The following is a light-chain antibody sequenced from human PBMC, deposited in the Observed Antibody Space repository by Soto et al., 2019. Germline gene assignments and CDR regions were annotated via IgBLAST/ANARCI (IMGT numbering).Light chain of an antibody. V-gene: IGLV1-40*01. CDR3: QSYDSSLSGSKV. CDR1: SSNIGAGYD. J-gene: IGLJ2*01. Sequence: QPVLTQPPSVSGAPGQRVTISCTGSSSNIGAGYDVHWYQQLPGTAPKLLIYGNSNRPSGVPDRFSGSKSGTSASLAITGLQAEDGADYYCQSYDSSLSGSKVFGGGTKVTVL. CDR2: GNS.